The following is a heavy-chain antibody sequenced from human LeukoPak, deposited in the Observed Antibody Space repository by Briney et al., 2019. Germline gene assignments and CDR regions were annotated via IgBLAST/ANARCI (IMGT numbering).Heavy chain of an antibody. CDR3: ARDSDRFDP. CDR2: IYTSGST. Sequence: SETLSLTCTVSGGSIISGSYYWSWIRQPAGKGLEWIGRIYTSGSTNYNPSLKSRLTISVDTSKNQFSLNLSSVTAADTAVYYCARDSDRFDPWGQGTLVTVSS. CDR1: GGSIISGSYY. J-gene: IGHJ5*02. V-gene: IGHV4-61*02.